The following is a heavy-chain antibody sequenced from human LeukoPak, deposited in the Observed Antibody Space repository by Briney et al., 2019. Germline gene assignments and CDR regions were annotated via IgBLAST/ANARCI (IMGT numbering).Heavy chain of an antibody. J-gene: IGHJ5*02. CDR3: ARGTNRFDP. CDR1: GGSFSGYY. V-gene: IGHV4-59*01. D-gene: IGHD1-7*01. CDR2: VYYSGTT. Sequence: SETLSLTCAVYGGSFSGYYWSWIRQPPGRGLEWIGYVYYSGTTNYHPSLKSRVTILVDTSKNQFSLKLSSVTAADTAVYYCARGTNRFDPWGQGTLVTVSS.